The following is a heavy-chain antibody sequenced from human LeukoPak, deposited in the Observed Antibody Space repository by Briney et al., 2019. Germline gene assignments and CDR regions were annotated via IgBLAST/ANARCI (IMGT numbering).Heavy chain of an antibody. V-gene: IGHV1-69*05. Sequence: GASVKVSCKASGGTFSSYAISWVRQAPGQGLEWMGGIIPIFGTANYAQKFQGRVTITTDESTSTAYMELSSLRSEDTAVYYCARGVPIRDYYYYYMDVWGKGTTVTVSS. CDR3: ARGVPIRDYYYYYMDV. J-gene: IGHJ6*03. CDR2: IIPIFGTA. CDR1: GGTFSSYA. D-gene: IGHD5-24*01.